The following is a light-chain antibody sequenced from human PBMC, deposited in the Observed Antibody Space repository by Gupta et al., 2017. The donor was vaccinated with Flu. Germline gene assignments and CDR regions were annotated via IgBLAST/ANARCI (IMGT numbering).Light chain of an antibody. CDR1: QSITNS. CDR2: GAS. Sequence: EIVMTQPPAPLFVSPGERATLPCRASQSITNSLAWYQQKPGQAPRLLIYGASTWSTGVPARFSGSGSGTEFTLTISSLQSEDFAVYYCHQSHNCPLTFGQGTXVEIK. V-gene: IGKV3-15*01. J-gene: IGKJ2*01. CDR3: HQSHNCPLT.